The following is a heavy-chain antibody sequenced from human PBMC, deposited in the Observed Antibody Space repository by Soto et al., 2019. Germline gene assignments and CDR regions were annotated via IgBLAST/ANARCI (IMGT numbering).Heavy chain of an antibody. J-gene: IGHJ4*02. CDR3: ARVRPATFTWSFAIDY. CDR2: IYHSGST. CDR1: GYSISSDYY. V-gene: IGHV4-38-2*01. D-gene: IGHD2-8*02. Sequence: SETLSLTCAVSGYSISSDYYWGWIRQPPGKGLEWIGSIYHSGSTYYNPSLKSRVAISVDTSKNQFSLKLRSVTAADTAVYYCARVRPATFTWSFAIDYWGQGTLVTVSS.